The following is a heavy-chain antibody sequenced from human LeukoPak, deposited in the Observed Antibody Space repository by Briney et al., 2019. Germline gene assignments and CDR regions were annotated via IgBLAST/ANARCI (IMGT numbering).Heavy chain of an antibody. J-gene: IGHJ2*01. CDR2: IRTAGER. CDR3: ARAAYSSTWYSRYFDL. D-gene: IGHD6-13*01. V-gene: IGHV3-13*01. Sequence: PGGSLRLSCAASGFTFSSYDIHWVRQATGKGLEWVSGIRTAGERYYPGSVKGRFTISRENAKNSLYLQMNSLRAGDTAVYYCARAAYSSTWYSRYFDLWGRGTLVTVSS. CDR1: GFTFSSYD.